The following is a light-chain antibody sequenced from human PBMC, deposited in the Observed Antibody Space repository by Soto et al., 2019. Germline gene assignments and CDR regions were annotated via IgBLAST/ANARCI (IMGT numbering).Light chain of an antibody. V-gene: IGLV2-8*01. CDR2: EVT. CDR1: SSDVGGYNY. CDR3: TSYAGSSNLAV. J-gene: IGLJ2*01. Sequence: QSALTLPPSASGSPGQSVTISCTGTSSDVGGYNYVSWYQQHPGKAPKLIIYEVTKRPSGVPDRFSGSKSGNMASLTVSGLQSEDEADYYCTSYAGSSNLAVFGGGTKLTVL.